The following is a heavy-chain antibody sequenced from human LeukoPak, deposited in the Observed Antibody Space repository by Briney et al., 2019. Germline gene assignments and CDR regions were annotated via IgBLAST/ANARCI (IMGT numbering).Heavy chain of an antibody. CDR2: INPSGGST. V-gene: IGHV1-46*01. J-gene: IGHJ4*02. CDR1: GYTFTSYY. Sequence: ASVTVSCKASGYTFTSYYMHWVRQAPGQGLEWMGIINPSGGSTSYAQKFQGRVTMTRDTSTSTVYMELSSLRSEDTAVYYCARRSDRYSYGYDLDYWGQGTLVTVSS. CDR3: ARRSDRYSYGYDLDY. D-gene: IGHD5-18*01.